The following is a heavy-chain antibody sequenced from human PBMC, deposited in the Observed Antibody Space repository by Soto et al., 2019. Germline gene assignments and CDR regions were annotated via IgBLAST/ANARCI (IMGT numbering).Heavy chain of an antibody. V-gene: IGHV3-23*01. D-gene: IGHD4-17*01. CDR3: VKDRPTVVTPDWYFDL. CDR2: INPSGGGT. CDR1: GFTFSSYA. J-gene: IGHJ2*01. Sequence: EVQLLESGGGLVQPGGSLRLSCAASGFTFSSYAMSWVRQAPGKGLEWVSAINPSGGGTFSAASVRGRFTISRDNSKNTLYLQMTSLRAEDTALYYCVKDRPTVVTPDWYFDLWGRGTLVTVSS.